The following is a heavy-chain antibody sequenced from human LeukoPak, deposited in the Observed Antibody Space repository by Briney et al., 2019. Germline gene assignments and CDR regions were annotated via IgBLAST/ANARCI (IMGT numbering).Heavy chain of an antibody. CDR2: INPTGGST. J-gene: IGHJ6*03. V-gene: IGHV1-46*01. D-gene: IGHD1-26*01. Sequence: ASVKVSCKASGYTFTTYSMHWVRQAPGQGLEWMGVINPTGGSTTYAQRFQGRVTMTRDTSTSTVYMELSSLRSEDTAVYYCARDRGSPGDYYYMDVWGKGTTVTVSS. CDR1: GYTFTTYS. CDR3: ARDRGSPGDYYYMDV.